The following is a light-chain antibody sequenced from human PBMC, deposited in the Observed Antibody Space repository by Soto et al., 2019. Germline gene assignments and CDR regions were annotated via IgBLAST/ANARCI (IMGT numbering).Light chain of an antibody. CDR2: GVS. Sequence: EIVLTQSPGTLSLSPGGRATLSCRASESVSSSYLAWYQQKPGQAPRLLIYGVSTRATGIPDRFSGSGSGTDFTLTISRLEPEDVAVYYCQQYGGSSRTFGQGTKVEIK. J-gene: IGKJ1*01. V-gene: IGKV3-20*01. CDR1: ESVSSSY. CDR3: QQYGGSSRT.